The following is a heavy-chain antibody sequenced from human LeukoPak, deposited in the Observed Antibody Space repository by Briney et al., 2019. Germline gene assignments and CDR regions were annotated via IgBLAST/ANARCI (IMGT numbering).Heavy chain of an antibody. J-gene: IGHJ4*02. CDR2: ISYDGSNK. CDR3: ARGLKKVVAATVYFDY. CDR1: GFTFSSYA. V-gene: IGHV3-30*04. Sequence: PGGSLRLSCAASGFTFSSYAIHWVRQAPGKGLEWVAVISYDGSNKYYADSVKGRFTISRDNSKNTLYLQMNSLRAEDTAVYYCARGLKKVVAATVYFDYWGQGTLVTVSS. D-gene: IGHD2-15*01.